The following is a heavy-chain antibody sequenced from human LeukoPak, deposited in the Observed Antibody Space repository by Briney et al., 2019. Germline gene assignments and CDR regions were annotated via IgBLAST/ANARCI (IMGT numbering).Heavy chain of an antibody. CDR1: GFTFSSYG. CDR3: ARLSIVLGQGDY. V-gene: IGHV3-33*08. J-gene: IGHJ4*02. CDR2: IWYGGSNK. D-gene: IGHD2/OR15-2a*01. Sequence: PGRSLRLSCAAPGFTFSSYGMHWVRQAPGKGLEWVAVIWYGGSNKYYADSVKGRFTISRDNAKNSLYLQMNSLRAEDTAVYYCARLSIVLGQGDYWGQGTLVTVSS.